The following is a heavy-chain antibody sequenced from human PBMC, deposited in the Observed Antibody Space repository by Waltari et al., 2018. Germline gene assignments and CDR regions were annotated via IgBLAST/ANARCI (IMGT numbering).Heavy chain of an antibody. V-gene: IGHV4-38-2*01. D-gene: IGHD2-8*02. CDR2: IYHDGTP. CDR1: GYAINSGFY. J-gene: IGHJ5*02. Sequence: QVQLQESGPRLVKPSETLSLTCDVSGYAINSGFYWGWFRQAPEKGLEWITTIYHDGTPFSSPSLTGRLTTSMDTSKDQISLKLRSVAAADTAVYYCTRQTLGYCTSAACRRLEAWGQGTLVTVSS. CDR3: TRQTLGYCTSAACRRLEA.